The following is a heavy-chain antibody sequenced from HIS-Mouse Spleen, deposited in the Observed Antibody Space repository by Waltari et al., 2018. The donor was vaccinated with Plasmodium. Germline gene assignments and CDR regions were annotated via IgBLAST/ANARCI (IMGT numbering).Heavy chain of an antibody. CDR1: GGSFSGYY. V-gene: IGHV4-34*01. CDR2: INHSGST. Sequence: QVQLQQWGAGLLKPSETLSLTCAVYGGSFSGYYWRWIRQPPGKGLDWIGEINHSGSTNYNPSLKSRVTISVDTSKNQFSLKLSSVTAADTAVYYCARVTSSGVYWYFDLWGRGTLVTVSS. J-gene: IGHJ2*01. CDR3: ARVTSSGVYWYFDL. D-gene: IGHD3-3*01.